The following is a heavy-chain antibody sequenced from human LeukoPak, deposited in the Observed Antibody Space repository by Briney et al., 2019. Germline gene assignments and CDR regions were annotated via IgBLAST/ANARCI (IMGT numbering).Heavy chain of an antibody. CDR3: ARGPPGGIVGATTPFDY. CDR2: ISSSSSTI. Sequence: GGSLILSCAASGFTFSSYSMNWVRQAPGKGLEWVSYISSSSSTIYYADSVKGRFTISRDNAKNSLYLQMNSLRAEDTAVYYCARGPPGGIVGATTPFDYWGQGTLVTVSS. J-gene: IGHJ4*02. CDR1: GFTFSSYS. V-gene: IGHV3-48*01. D-gene: IGHD1-26*01.